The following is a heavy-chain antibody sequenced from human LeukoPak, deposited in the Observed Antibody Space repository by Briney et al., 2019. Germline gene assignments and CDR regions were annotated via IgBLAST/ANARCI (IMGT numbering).Heavy chain of an antibody. CDR2: IRSKANSYAT. Sequence: GGSLKLSCAASGFTFSGSAMHWVRQASGKGLEWVGRIRSKANSYATAYAASVKGRFTISRDDSKNTAYLQMNSLKTEDTAVYYCTRIWKAGSSYTDYGGNQDYWGQGTPVTVSS. J-gene: IGHJ4*02. CDR1: GFTFSGSA. CDR3: TRIWKAGSSYTDYGGNQDY. D-gene: IGHD4-23*01. V-gene: IGHV3-73*01.